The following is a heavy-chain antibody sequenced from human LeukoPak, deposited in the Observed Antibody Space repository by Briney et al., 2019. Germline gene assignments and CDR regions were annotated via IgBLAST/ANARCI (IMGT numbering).Heavy chain of an antibody. Sequence: GGSLRLSCAASGFTFSSYSMNWVRQAPGKGLEWVSSISSSSSYIYYTDSVKGRFTISRDNAKNSLYLQMNSLRAEDTAVYYCARDGGITMVRGAFDYWGQGTLVTVSS. CDR2: ISSSSSYI. D-gene: IGHD3-10*01. CDR3: ARDGGITMVRGAFDY. V-gene: IGHV3-21*01. J-gene: IGHJ4*02. CDR1: GFTFSSYS.